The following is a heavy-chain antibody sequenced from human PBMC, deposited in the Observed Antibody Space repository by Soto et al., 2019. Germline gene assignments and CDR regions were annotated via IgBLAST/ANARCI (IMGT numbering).Heavy chain of an antibody. CDR2: ISYDGSNK. Sequence: GGSLRLSCAASGFTFSSYAMHWVRQAPGKGLEWVAVISYDGSNKYYADSVKGRFAISRDNSKNTLYLQMNSLRAEDTAVYYCPPGPGIAVAVRRFDSGGGEPRVTFPS. V-gene: IGHV3-30*09. CDR1: GFTFSSYA. J-gene: IGHJ4*02. D-gene: IGHD6-19*01. CDR3: PPGPGIAVAVRRFDS.